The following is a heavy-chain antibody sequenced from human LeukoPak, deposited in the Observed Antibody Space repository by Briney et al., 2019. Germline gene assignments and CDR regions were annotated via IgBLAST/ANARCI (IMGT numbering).Heavy chain of an antibody. D-gene: IGHD3-22*01. CDR2: MYYSGST. CDR1: GGSISSDSYY. V-gene: IGHV4-39*01. CDR3: ARHLAYDSSGYYLLGAFDI. J-gene: IGHJ3*02. Sequence: SETLSLTCTVSGGSISSDSYYWGWIRQPPGKGLEWIGSMYYSGSTYYNPSLKSRVTISVDTSKNQLSLNLSSVTAADTAVYYCARHLAYDSSGYYLLGAFDILGQGKMVTVSS.